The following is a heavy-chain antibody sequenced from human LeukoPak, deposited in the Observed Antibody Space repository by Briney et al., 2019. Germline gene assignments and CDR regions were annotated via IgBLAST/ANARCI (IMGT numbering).Heavy chain of an antibody. J-gene: IGHJ4*02. Sequence: GGSLRLSCAASGFTFSSYAMSWVRQAPGKGLEWVSAISGRGGSTYYADSVKGRFTISRDNSKNTLYLQMNSLRAEDTAVYYCAKDWLMGNDKGGYYFDYWGQGTLVTVSS. V-gene: IGHV3-23*01. D-gene: IGHD1-1*01. CDR1: GFTFSSYA. CDR2: ISGRGGST. CDR3: AKDWLMGNDKGGYYFDY.